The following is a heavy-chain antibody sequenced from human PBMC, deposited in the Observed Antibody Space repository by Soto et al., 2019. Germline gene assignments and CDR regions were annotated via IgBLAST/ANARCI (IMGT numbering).Heavy chain of an antibody. D-gene: IGHD2-15*01. CDR3: ARDHGSGWVNWFDP. CDR1: GGSISSYD. CDR2: IYSSGTT. Sequence: PSETLSLTCTVSGGSISSYDWSWIRQAPGKKLEWIGYIYSSGTTNYNPSLKSRVTMSRDTSKNQFSLKLSSVTTADTAVYYCARDHGSGWVNWFDPWGQGTLVTVSS. V-gene: IGHV4-59*01. J-gene: IGHJ5*02.